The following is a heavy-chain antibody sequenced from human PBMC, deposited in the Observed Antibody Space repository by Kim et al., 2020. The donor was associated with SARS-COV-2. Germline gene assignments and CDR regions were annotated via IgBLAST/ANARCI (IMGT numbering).Heavy chain of an antibody. CDR1: GFTFSSDA. V-gene: IGHV3-23*01. D-gene: IGHD3-10*01. CDR2: VSSDAGIT. J-gene: IGHJ4*02. CDR3: AKARRQLSMARDY. Sequence: GGSLRLSCAASGFTFSSDAMSWVRQAPGKGLEWVSSVSSDAGITHYADSVKGRFTISRDNSKNMLYLQMNSLRAEDTALYYCAKARRQLSMARDYWGQGTLVTVSS.